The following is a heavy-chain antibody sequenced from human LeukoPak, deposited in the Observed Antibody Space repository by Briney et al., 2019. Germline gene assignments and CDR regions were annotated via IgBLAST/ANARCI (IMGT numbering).Heavy chain of an antibody. D-gene: IGHD6-13*01. CDR1: GGSISSSSYY. V-gene: IGHV4-39*01. CDR3: ARHVTLAAAGHDAFDI. Sequence: PSETLSPTCTVSGGSISSSSYYWGWIRQPPGKGLEWIGSIYYSGSTYYNPSLKSRVTISVDTSKNQFSLKLSSVTAADTAVYYCARHVTLAAAGHDAFDIWGQGTMVTVSS. J-gene: IGHJ3*02. CDR2: IYYSGST.